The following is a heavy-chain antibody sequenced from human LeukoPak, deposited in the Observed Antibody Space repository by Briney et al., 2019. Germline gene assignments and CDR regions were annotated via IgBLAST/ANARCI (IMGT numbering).Heavy chain of an antibody. CDR1: GGSFSGYC. D-gene: IGHD3-3*01. Sequence: SVTLSLTCAVYGGSFSGYCWSWIRQPPGKGLEWIGEINHSGSTNYNPSLKSRVTISVDTSKNQFSLKLSSVTAADKAVYYCGXXXXXXXXXXXHRFSFDYWGQGTLVTVSS. J-gene: IGHJ4*02. CDR2: INHSGST. CDR3: GXXXXXXXXXXXHRFSFDY. V-gene: IGHV4-34*01.